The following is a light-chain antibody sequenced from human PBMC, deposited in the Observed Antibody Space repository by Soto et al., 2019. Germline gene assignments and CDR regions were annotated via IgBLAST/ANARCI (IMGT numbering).Light chain of an antibody. CDR1: QSISSY. Sequence: DIQVTQSPSSLSASVGDRVTITCRASQSISSYLTWYQQKPGKAPKLLIYAASSLQSGVPARFSGSGSGADFTLTISSLQPEDVATYYCQQSYGTATFGQGTKVEFK. V-gene: IGKV1-39*01. CDR2: AAS. J-gene: IGKJ1*01. CDR3: QQSYGTAT.